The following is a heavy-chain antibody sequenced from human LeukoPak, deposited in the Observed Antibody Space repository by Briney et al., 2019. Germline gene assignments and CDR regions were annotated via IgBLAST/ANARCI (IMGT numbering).Heavy chain of an antibody. V-gene: IGHV4-59*11. J-gene: IGHJ5*02. CDR3: ARDLPGDWFDP. CDR1: GGSISSHY. D-gene: IGHD7-27*01. CDR2: IYYSGST. Sequence: SETLSLTCTVSGGSISSHYWSWIRQPPGKGLEWIGYIYYSGSTNYSPSLKSRVTISVDTSKNQFSLKLSSVTAADTAVYYCARDLPGDWFDPWGQGTLVTVSS.